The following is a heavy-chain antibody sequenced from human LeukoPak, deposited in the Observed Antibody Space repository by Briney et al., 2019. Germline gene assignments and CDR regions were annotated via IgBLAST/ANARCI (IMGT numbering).Heavy chain of an antibody. J-gene: IGHJ4*02. D-gene: IGHD3-22*01. CDR1: GFTFSSYG. CDR3: AKDPYYYDSSGYLFDY. CDR2: IWYDGSNK. Sequence: ERSLRLSCAASGFTFSSYGMHWVRQAPGKGLEWVAVIWYDGSNKYYADSVKGRFTISRDNSKNTLYLQMNSLRAEDTAVYYCAKDPYYYDSSGYLFDYWGQGTLVTVSS. V-gene: IGHV3-33*06.